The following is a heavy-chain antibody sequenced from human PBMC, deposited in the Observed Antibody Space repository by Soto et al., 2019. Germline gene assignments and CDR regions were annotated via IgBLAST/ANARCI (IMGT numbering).Heavy chain of an antibody. CDR2: ISGSGGST. V-gene: IGHV3-23*01. D-gene: IGHD5-12*01. Sequence: GSLRLSCAASGFTFSSYAMSWVRQAPGKGLEWVSAISGSGGSTYYADSVKGRFTISRDNSKNTLYLQMNSLRAEDTAVYYCNRVATIRGSLYYFDYWGQGTLVTVSS. CDR3: NRVATIRGSLYYFDY. CDR1: GFTFSSYA. J-gene: IGHJ4*02.